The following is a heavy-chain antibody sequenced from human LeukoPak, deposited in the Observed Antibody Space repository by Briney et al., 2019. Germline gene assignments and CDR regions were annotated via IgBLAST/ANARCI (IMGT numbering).Heavy chain of an antibody. Sequence: GGSLRLSCAASGFTFSSYSMNWVRQAPGKGLEWVSSISSSSSYIYYADSVKGRFTISRDNSMNTLYLQMNSLRTEDTAVYYCAKGVGSSWLSTLSQVAMDVWGKGTTVTVSS. D-gene: IGHD3-9*01. CDR2: ISSSSSYI. CDR1: GFTFSSYS. V-gene: IGHV3-21*01. J-gene: IGHJ6*04. CDR3: AKGVGSSWLSTLSQVAMDV.